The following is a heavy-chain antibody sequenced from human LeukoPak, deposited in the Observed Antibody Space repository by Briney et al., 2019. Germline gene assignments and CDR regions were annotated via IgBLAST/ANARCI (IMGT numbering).Heavy chain of an antibody. CDR2: VYRDGNT. CDR1: GYSISSGFY. J-gene: IGHJ6*03. D-gene: IGHD6-25*01. CDR3: VRLAALRGFYYYMDV. Sequence: SETLSLTCSVSGYSISSGFYWGWIRQPPGKGLEWVANVYRDGNTYYSPSLESRVTISVDTSKNVFSLKLNSLSAADTAVYYCVRLAALRGFYYYMDVWGKGTAVTVSS. V-gene: IGHV4-38-2*01.